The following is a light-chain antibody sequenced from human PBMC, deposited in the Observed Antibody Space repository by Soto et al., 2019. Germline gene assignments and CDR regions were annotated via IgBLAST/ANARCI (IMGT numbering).Light chain of an antibody. CDR1: HDISTY. J-gene: IGKJ1*01. Sequence: DIQLTQSPSLLSASVGARVPITCRASHDISTYLAWYQQKPGKAPKLMIYEASTLQSGVPSRFSGSGSGTEFTLTISSLQPDDFATYYCQQYNSYSFGQGTKVDIK. CDR3: QQYNSYS. V-gene: IGKV1-9*01. CDR2: EAS.